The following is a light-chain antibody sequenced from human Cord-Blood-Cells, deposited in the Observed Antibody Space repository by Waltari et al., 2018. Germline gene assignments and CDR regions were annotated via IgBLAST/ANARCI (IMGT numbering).Light chain of an antibody. Sequence: EIVMTQHPPTLSVSPGERATLSCRASQSVSSNLAWYPQNPGQAPRLLIYGASPRPTGIPARFSGSGSGTGFTLTISSLQSEDFAVYYCQQYNNWPPLTFGGGSKVEIK. CDR1: QSVSSN. CDR3: QQYNNWPPLT. CDR2: GAS. V-gene: IGKV3-15*01. J-gene: IGKJ4*01.